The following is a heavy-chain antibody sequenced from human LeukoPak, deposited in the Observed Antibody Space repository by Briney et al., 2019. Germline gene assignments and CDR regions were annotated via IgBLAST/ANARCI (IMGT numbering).Heavy chain of an antibody. J-gene: IGHJ4*02. Sequence: ASVKVSCKASGYTFTSYYMHWVRQAPGQGLEWMGIINPSGGSTSYAQKFQGRVTMTRDTSTSTVYMELSSLRSEDTAVYCCARDPSNFYSGSYYSYPDYWGQGTPVTVSS. V-gene: IGHV1-46*01. CDR2: INPSGGST. CDR1: GYTFTSYY. D-gene: IGHD1-26*01. CDR3: ARDPSNFYSGSYYSYPDY.